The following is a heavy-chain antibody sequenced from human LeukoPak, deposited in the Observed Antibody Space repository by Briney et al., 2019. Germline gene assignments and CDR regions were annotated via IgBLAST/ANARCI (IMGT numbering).Heavy chain of an antibody. CDR3: ARGLFASGSYYNFFDY. Sequence: QRRGSLRLSCAASGFTVSSKYMSWVRQAPGKGLEWVSVIFNGGSTSYADSVKGRFTISTDNSKNMLYLQMNSLRAEDTAVYYCARGLFASGSYYNFFDYWAQGPLVTVSS. CDR2: IFNGGST. V-gene: IGHV3-66*01. CDR1: GFTVSSKY. D-gene: IGHD3-10*01. J-gene: IGHJ4*02.